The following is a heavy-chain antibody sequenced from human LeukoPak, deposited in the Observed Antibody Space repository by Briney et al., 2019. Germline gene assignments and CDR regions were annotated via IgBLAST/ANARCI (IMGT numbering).Heavy chain of an antibody. J-gene: IGHJ4*02. Sequence: PGGSLRLSCAASGFTFSSYAIHWVRQAPGKGREYVSAITSNGGSTYYADSVKGRFTISRDNSKNTVYLQMGSLRTEDMAVYYCARGWWYLDYWGQGTLVTVSS. V-gene: IGHV3-64*02. CDR2: ITSNGGST. D-gene: IGHD2-15*01. CDR1: GFTFSSYA. CDR3: ARGWWYLDY.